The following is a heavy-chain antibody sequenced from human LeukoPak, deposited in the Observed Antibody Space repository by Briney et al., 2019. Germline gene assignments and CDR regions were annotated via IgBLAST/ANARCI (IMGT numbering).Heavy chain of an antibody. D-gene: IGHD6-19*01. Sequence: SETLSLTCAVYGGSFSGYYWSWLRQPPGKGLEWIGEINHSGSTNYNPSLKSRVTISVDTSKNQFSLKLSSVAAADTAVYYCARVGAVAGPLDYWGQGTLVTVSS. V-gene: IGHV4-34*01. J-gene: IGHJ4*02. CDR3: ARVGAVAGPLDY. CDR1: GGSFSGYY. CDR2: INHSGST.